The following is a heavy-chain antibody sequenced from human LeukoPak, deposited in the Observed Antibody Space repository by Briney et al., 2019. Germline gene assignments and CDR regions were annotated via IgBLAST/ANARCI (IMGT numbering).Heavy chain of an antibody. CDR2: IYYSGNT. CDR3: ARDVTAAFDY. Sequence: SETLSLTCTVSGGSISNYYWGWIRQAPGKGLEWIGSIYYSGNTYYNSSLKSRVTISLDTSKNQFSLKLSSVTAADTAVYYCARDVTAAFDYWGQGTLVTVSS. D-gene: IGHD6-13*01. J-gene: IGHJ4*02. V-gene: IGHV4-39*07. CDR1: GGSISNYY.